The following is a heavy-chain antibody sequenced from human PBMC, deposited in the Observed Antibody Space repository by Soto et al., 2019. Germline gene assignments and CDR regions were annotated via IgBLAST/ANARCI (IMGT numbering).Heavy chain of an antibody. CDR3: ARDSSSGWYVNYYYYGMDV. Sequence: SETLSLTCTVSGGSISSSSYYWGWIRQPPGKGLEWIGSIYYSGSTYYNPSLKSRVTISVDTSKNQFSLKLSSVTAADTAVYYCARDSSSGWYVNYYYYGMDVWGQGTTVTVSS. V-gene: IGHV4-39*02. CDR1: GGSISSSSYY. CDR2: IYYSGST. D-gene: IGHD6-19*01. J-gene: IGHJ6*02.